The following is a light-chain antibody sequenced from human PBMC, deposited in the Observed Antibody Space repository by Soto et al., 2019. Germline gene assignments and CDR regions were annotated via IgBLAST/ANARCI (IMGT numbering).Light chain of an antibody. CDR2: YVT. J-gene: IGLJ1*01. CDR3: GSLTTTHTYI. CDR1: SSDIGHYDH. Sequence: QAVLTQPAAGSGCPGESIAISCTGTSSDIGHYDHVSWYQQHPGQAPQLMIYYVTYRPSGVSNRYSGSKSGNSASLTISGRQANDEADYYCGSLTTTHTYISGSGTKFTVL. V-gene: IGLV2-14*03.